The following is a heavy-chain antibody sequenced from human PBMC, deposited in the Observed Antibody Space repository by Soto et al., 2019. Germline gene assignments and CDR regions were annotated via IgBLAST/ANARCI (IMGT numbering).Heavy chain of an antibody. CDR2: IYYSGST. J-gene: IGHJ4*02. V-gene: IGHV4-59*01. CDR3: AREIQIAAAGIVLD. D-gene: IGHD6-13*01. CDR1: GGSISSYY. Sequence: SETLSLTCTVSGGSISSYYWSWIRQPPGKGLEWIGYIYYSGSTNYNPSLKSRVTISVDTSKNQFSLKLSSVTAADTAVYYCAREIQIAAAGIVLDWGQGTLVTVSS.